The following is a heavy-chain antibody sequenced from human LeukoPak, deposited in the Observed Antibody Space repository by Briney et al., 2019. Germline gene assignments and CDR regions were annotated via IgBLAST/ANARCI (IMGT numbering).Heavy chain of an antibody. V-gene: IGHV4-59*01. CDR3: AHSKRGGGYYINAFAV. Sequence: PSETLSLTCTVSGASTSAYYWSCIRQPPGKGLEWIGYTYSGGNANYNPSLKSRVTISIDTSENQFSLRLTSVTAADTAVYFCAHSKRGGGYYINAFAVWGQGTLVTISS. J-gene: IGHJ3*01. CDR1: GASTSAYY. D-gene: IGHD1-26*01. CDR2: TYSGGNA.